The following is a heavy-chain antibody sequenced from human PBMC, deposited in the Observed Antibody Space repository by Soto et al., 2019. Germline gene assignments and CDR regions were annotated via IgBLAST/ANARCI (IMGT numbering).Heavy chain of an antibody. CDR3: ARHHTKNSYYYYMDV. V-gene: IGHV4-39*01. Sequence: SETLSLTCTVSGGSMNTYYWGWIRQSPGKGLEWIGTIFYSGNAYYNPSLESRVTIYVDTSRNNLPLRLSSVTAADTAVYYCARHHTKNSYYYYMDVWGKGITVTVSS. CDR2: IFYSGNA. J-gene: IGHJ6*03. CDR1: GGSMNTYY.